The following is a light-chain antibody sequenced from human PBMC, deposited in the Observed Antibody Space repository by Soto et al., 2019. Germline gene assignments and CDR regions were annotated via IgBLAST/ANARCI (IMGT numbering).Light chain of an antibody. J-gene: IGKJ4*01. V-gene: IGKV3D-15*01. CDR1: QDVSSK. CDR2: DAS. Sequence: ELVVTQSPATLSVSPGERVTLSCRTSQDVSSKLAWYQQKAGQAPSLLIYDASTRATGTPARFSGSGSGTEFTLAVSSLQSEDYAVYFCQQYILWPLTFGGGTKVEIK. CDR3: QQYILWPLT.